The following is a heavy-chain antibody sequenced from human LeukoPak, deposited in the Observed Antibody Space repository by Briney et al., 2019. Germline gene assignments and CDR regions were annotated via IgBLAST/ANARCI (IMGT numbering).Heavy chain of an antibody. CDR3: AKDPKYNWNVYGWFDP. V-gene: IGHV3-23*01. CDR1: GGSITTFY. D-gene: IGHD1-1*01. Sequence: QTSETLSLTCNVSGGSITTFYWSWVRQAPGKGLEWVSVISGSGGSTYYADSVKGRFTISRDNSKNTLYLQMNSLRAEDTAMYYCAKDPKYNWNVYGWFDPWGQGTLVTVSS. J-gene: IGHJ5*02. CDR2: ISGSGGST.